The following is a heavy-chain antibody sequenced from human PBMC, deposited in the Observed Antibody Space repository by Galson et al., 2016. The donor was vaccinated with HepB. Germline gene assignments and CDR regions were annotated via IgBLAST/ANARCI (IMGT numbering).Heavy chain of an antibody. CDR2: IYHTRTS. D-gene: IGHD2-2*01. CDR3: ARAAVVPGARMLFDP. Sequence: TLSLTCTVSGASINASNWWTWVRQSPGKGLEWIGEIYHTRTSNNNPFLNSRFTLSIDKSKNQFSLNITSIIAADTAVYYCARAAVVPGARMLFDPWGQGTLVTVSS. V-gene: IGHV4-4*02. CDR1: GASINASNW. J-gene: IGHJ5*02.